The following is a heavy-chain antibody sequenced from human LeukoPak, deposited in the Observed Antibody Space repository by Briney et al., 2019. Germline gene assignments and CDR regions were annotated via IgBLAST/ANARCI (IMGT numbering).Heavy chain of an antibody. V-gene: IGHV3-23*01. Sequence: EGSLRLSCAASGFTFSSYSMNWVRQAPGKGLEWVSSISGSGHSTYYADSVKGRFTGSRDNSKNTVYLQMNSLRAEDTAVYYCAKDGVYSSGLYDSYNWFDPWGQGTLVTVSS. CDR1: GFTFSSYS. D-gene: IGHD6-19*01. J-gene: IGHJ5*02. CDR2: ISGSGHST. CDR3: AKDGVYSSGLYDSYNWFDP.